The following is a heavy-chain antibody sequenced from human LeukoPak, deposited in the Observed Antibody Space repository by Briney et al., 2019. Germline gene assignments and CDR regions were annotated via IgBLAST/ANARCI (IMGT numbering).Heavy chain of an antibody. Sequence: SETLSLTCTVSGGSISSYYWSWIRQPPGKGLEWIGYIYYSGSTNYNPSLKSRVTISVATSKNQFSLKLSSVTAADTAVYYCARVAGTYESSGYYPWYFDYWGQGTLVTVSS. J-gene: IGHJ4*02. CDR3: ARVAGTYESSGYYPWYFDY. V-gene: IGHV4-59*01. CDR2: IYYSGST. D-gene: IGHD3-22*01. CDR1: GGSISSYY.